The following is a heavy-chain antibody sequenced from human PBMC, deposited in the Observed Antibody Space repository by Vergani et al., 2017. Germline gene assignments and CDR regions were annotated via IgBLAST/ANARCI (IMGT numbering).Heavy chain of an antibody. D-gene: IGHD1-26*01. CDR2: ISSSSSPI. CDR1: GFTFSSYS. CDR3: VKDHMGASFVGTNHNDY. J-gene: IGHJ4*02. Sequence: EVQLEESGGGLVQRGGSLRLSCAASGFTFSSYSMNWVRQAPGKGLEWVSYISSSSSPIYYADSVQGRFTISRDNAKNSLYLQMNSLRAEDTAVYYCVKDHMGASFVGTNHNDYGGQGTLVTVSS. V-gene: IGHV3-48*01.